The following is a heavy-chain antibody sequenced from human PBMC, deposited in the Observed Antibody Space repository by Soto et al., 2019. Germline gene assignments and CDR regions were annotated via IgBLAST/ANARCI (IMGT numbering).Heavy chain of an antibody. V-gene: IGHV1-3*01. D-gene: IGHD7-27*01. J-gene: IGHJ4*02. CDR1: GYTFSSYA. CDR3: ARDTGDGPFDF. CDR2: INAGYGNT. Sequence: ASVKVSCKASGYTFSSYAMHWVRQAPGQRLEWMGWINAGYGNTKSSQKFQDRVTVSRDTSASTAYMELTSLRSEDTAVYYCARDTGDGPFDFWGQGTLGTVPS.